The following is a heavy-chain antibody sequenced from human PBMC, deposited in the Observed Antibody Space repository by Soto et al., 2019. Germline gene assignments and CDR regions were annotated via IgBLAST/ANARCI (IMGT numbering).Heavy chain of an antibody. D-gene: IGHD4-17*01. CDR3: ARDNYGGDY. J-gene: IGHJ4*02. Sequence: QVQLVESGGGVVQPGRSLRLSCAASGFTFSNYAMHWVRQAPGKGLEWVAVISYDGSNKYCADSVKGRFTISRDNSKNTVYLQMNSLRAEDTAVYYCARDNYGGDYWGQGTLVTVSS. CDR2: ISYDGSNK. CDR1: GFTFSNYA. V-gene: IGHV3-30-3*01.